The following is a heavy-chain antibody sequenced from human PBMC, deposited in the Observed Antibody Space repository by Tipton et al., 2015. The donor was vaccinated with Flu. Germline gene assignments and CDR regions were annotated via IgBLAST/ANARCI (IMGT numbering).Heavy chain of an antibody. J-gene: IGHJ4*02. CDR3: VRDKNEFYVFDY. D-gene: IGHD2/OR15-2a*01. Sequence: LSLTCAASGFIFNTYGMHWVRQAPGKGLEWVAVIWSDGSNEYYADSVKGRFTISRDNSRNTLYLQMNSLRAEDTALYYCVRDKNEFYVFDYWAQGTLVTVSS. V-gene: IGHV3-33*01. CDR1: GFIFNTYG. CDR2: IWSDGSNE.